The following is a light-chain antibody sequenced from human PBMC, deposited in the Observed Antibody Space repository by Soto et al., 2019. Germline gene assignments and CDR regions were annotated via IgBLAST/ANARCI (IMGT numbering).Light chain of an antibody. V-gene: IGLV1-44*01. J-gene: IGLJ3*02. CDR3: SAWDASLGAIL. CDR1: SSNLGSNI. CDR2: NDD. Sequence: QSVLSQPPSASGTPGQTVTISCSGRSSNLGSNIVNWYQQLPGTAPKLLIYNDDHRPSGVADRFSGSKSGTSASLAISGLQSDYEADYYCSAWDASLGAILFGGGTKVTVL.